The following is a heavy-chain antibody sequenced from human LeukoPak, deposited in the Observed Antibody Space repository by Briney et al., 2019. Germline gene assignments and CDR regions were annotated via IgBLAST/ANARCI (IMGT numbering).Heavy chain of an antibody. CDR2: ISAYNGNT. Sequence: ASVKVSCKASGYTFTSYGISWVRQAPGQGLEWVGWISAYNGNTNYAQKLQGRVTMTTDPSTSTAYMELSSLRSEATAVYYCARALRTVVPAAMSAFDYWGQGTLVTVSS. CDR1: GYTFTSYG. CDR3: ARALRTVVPAAMSAFDY. J-gene: IGHJ4*02. V-gene: IGHV1-18*01. D-gene: IGHD2-2*01.